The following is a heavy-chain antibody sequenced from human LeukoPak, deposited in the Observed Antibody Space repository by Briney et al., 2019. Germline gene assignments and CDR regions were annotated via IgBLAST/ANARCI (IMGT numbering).Heavy chain of an antibody. CDR2: IWKDGSGI. CDR3: ARDLDFYATDY. V-gene: IGHV3-7*01. CDR1: GFSLSGYW. D-gene: IGHD2/OR15-2a*01. Sequence: PGGSLRLSCAASGFSLSGYWMSWVRQAPGQGLEWVANIWKDGSGIHYADSVKGRFTISRDNAKNSLYLQMNSLRADDTAIYYCARDLDFYATDYWGQGTLVTVSS. J-gene: IGHJ4*02.